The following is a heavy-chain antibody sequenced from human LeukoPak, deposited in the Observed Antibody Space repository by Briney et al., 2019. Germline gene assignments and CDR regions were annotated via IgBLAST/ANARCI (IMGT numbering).Heavy chain of an antibody. CDR1: GFTFSSYG. D-gene: IGHD3-16*01. J-gene: IGHJ6*03. CDR2: IRYDGINK. CDR3: VKDQGSYVPPYYYYYMDV. V-gene: IGHV3-30*02. Sequence: GGSLRLSCATSGFTFSSYGMHWVRQAPGKGLEWVTFIRYDGINKHYADSVKGRFTISRDNSKNTLYLQMNSLRAEDTAVYYCVKDQGSYVPPYYYYYMDVWGKGTTVTISS.